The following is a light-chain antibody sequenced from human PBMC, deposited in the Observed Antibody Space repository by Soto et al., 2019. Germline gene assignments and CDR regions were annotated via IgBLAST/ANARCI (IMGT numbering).Light chain of an antibody. V-gene: IGKV1-5*01. CDR2: DAS. CDR3: QQYNSYSLFT. Sequence: DIQMTQSPSTLSASLGDRVTITCRASQSISSWLAWYQQKPGKAPKLLIYDASSLESGVTSRFSGSGSGTEFTLTISSLQPDDFATYYCQQYNSYSLFTFGPGTKVDIK. CDR1: QSISSW. J-gene: IGKJ3*01.